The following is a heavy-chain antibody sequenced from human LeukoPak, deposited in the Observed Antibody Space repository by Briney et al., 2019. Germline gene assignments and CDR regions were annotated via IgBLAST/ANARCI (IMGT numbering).Heavy chain of an antibody. CDR3: ARDLYGSGSLDY. CDR2: ISPNSGGT. Sequence: ASVKVSCKASGYTFTGYYMHWVRQAPGQGLEWMGWISPNSGGTNYAQKFQGRVTMTRDTSINTAYMELSRLRSDDTAVYYCARDLYGSGSLDYWGQGTLVTVSS. V-gene: IGHV1-2*02. CDR1: GYTFTGYY. J-gene: IGHJ4*02. D-gene: IGHD3-10*01.